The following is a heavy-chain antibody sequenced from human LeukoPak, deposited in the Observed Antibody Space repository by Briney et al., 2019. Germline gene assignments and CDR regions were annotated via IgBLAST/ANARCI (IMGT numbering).Heavy chain of an antibody. D-gene: IGHD2-2*02. V-gene: IGHV4-34*01. CDR1: GGSLTFYY. J-gene: IGHJ4*02. CDR2: INHSGST. Sequence: SETLSLTCAVYGGSLTFYYWSRIRQPPGKGLEWIGEINHSGSTNYNPSLKSRVTISVDTSKNQFSLKLSSVTAADTAVYYCARGYCSSTSCYNFFDYWGQGTLVTVSS. CDR3: ARGYCSSTSCYNFFDY.